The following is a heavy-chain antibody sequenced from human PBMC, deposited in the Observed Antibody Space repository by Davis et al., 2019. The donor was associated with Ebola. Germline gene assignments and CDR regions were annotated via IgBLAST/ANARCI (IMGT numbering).Heavy chain of an antibody. D-gene: IGHD2-8*02. CDR3: ASLRRTITGMDDGFDI. J-gene: IGHJ3*02. CDR2: IYPGDSDT. CDR1: GYTFTRYW. V-gene: IGHV5-51*01. Sequence: KVSCKASGYTFTRYWIVWVRQMPGKGLEWMGIIYPGDSDTRYSPSFRGQVTISADKSMKTAFLQWSSLKASDSGMYYCASLRRTITGMDDGFDIWGQGTMVTVSS.